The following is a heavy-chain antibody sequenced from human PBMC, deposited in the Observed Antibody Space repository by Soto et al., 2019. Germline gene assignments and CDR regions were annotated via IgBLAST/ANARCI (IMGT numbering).Heavy chain of an antibody. D-gene: IGHD1-26*01. CDR2: ISYDGSNK. V-gene: IGHV3-30-3*01. J-gene: IGHJ3*02. CDR1: GFTFSSYA. CDR3: ARDIRVGRVLYQPTWENDAFDI. Sequence: GGSLRLSCAASGFTFSSYAMHWVRQAPGKGLEWVAVISYDGSNKYYADSVKGRFTISRDNSKNTLYLQMNSLRAEDTAVYYCARDIRVGRVLYQPTWENDAFDIWGQGTMVTVSS.